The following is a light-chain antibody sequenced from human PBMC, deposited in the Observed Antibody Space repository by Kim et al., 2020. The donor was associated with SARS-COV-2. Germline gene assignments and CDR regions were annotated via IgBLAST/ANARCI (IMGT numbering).Light chain of an antibody. CDR1: ISDVGDYNY. CDR2: DVS. CDR3: CSYAGSYTSYL. J-gene: IGLJ1*01. V-gene: IGLV2-11*01. Sequence: QLVTISCNGTISDVGDYNYVSWYQQHPGKAPKLMIYDVSKRPSGVPDRFSGSKSGNTASLTISGLQAEDEADYYCCSYAGSYTSYLFGSGTKVTVL.